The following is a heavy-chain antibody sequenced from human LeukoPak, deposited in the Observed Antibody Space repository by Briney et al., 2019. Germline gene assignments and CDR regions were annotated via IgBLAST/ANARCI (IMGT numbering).Heavy chain of an antibody. Sequence: SETLSLTCTVSGGSINSYYWSWIRQPAGKGLEWIGRIYTSGSTNYNPSLKSRVTMSVDTSKNQFSLSLSSVTAADTAVYYCARYSSSLFLDYWGQGTLVTVSS. J-gene: IGHJ4*02. CDR2: IYTSGST. CDR3: ARYSSSLFLDY. V-gene: IGHV4-4*07. CDR1: GGSINSYY. D-gene: IGHD6-6*01.